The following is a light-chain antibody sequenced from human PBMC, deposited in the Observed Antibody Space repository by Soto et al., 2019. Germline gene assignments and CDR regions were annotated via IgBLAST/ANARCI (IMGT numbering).Light chain of an antibody. V-gene: IGKV1-13*02. Sequence: AIQLTQSPSSLSASVGDRVTITCRASQDIAIYLAWYQQKPGKAPKLLIYDASSLESGVPSRFSGSGSGTEFTLTISSLQPDDFATYYCQQYNSYPYTFGQGTKVDIK. CDR1: QDIAIY. CDR3: QQYNSYPYT. CDR2: DAS. J-gene: IGKJ2*01.